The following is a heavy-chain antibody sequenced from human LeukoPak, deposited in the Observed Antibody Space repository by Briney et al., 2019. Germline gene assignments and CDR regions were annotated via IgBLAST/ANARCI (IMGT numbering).Heavy chain of an antibody. V-gene: IGHV1-46*01. CDR2: VNPSGGST. Sequence: ASVKVSCKASGYTFTSYYMHWVRQAPGQGLEWMGIVNPSGGSTSYAQKFQGRVTMTTDTSTSTAYMELRSLRSDDTAVYYCARAWTYGDYRFDYWGQGTLVTVSS. CDR3: ARAWTYGDYRFDY. J-gene: IGHJ4*02. CDR1: GYTFTSYY. D-gene: IGHD4-17*01.